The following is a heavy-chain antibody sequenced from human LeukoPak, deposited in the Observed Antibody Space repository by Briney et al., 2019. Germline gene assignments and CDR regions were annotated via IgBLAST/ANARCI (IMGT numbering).Heavy chain of an antibody. Sequence: SETLSLTCTVSGDSISSSDYYWSWIRQPPGKGLEWIGYIYYSGSTYYNPSLKSRVTISVDTSKNQFSLKLGSVTAADTAVYYCARVGTGRNYNNYGMDVWGQGTTVTVSS. CDR1: GDSISSSDYY. V-gene: IGHV4-30-4*01. D-gene: IGHD1-7*01. CDR3: ARVGTGRNYNNYGMDV. J-gene: IGHJ6*02. CDR2: IYYSGST.